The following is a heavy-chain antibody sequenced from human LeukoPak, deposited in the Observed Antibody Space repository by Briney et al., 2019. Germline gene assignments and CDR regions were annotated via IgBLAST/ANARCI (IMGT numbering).Heavy chain of an antibody. J-gene: IGHJ4*02. CDR2: INHSGST. CDR1: GGSFSGYY. V-gene: IGHV4-34*01. Sequence: SETLSLTCAVYGGSFSGYYWSWIRQPPGKGLEWIGEINHSGSTNYNPSLKSRVTISVDTSKNQFSLKLSSVTAADTAVYYCARRDYVWGSYRYRTEFDYWGQGTQVTVSS. D-gene: IGHD3-16*02. CDR3: ARRDYVWGSYRYRTEFDY.